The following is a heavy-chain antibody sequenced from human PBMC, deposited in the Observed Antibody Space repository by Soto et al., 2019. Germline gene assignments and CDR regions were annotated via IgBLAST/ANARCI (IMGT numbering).Heavy chain of an antibody. CDR3: SGYYSYAFDI. D-gene: IGHD3-22*01. V-gene: IGHV3-11*01. Sequence: GGSLRLSCAASGFTLSGYYMSWIRQAPGKGLEWVSYISSSGSTIYYADSVKGRFTISRDNAKNSLYLQMNSLRAEDTAVYYCSGYYSYAFDIWGQGTMVTVSS. CDR2: ISSSGSTI. CDR1: GFTLSGYY. J-gene: IGHJ3*02.